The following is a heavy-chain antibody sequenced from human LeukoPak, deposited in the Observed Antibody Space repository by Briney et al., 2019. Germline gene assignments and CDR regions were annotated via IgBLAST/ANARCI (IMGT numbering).Heavy chain of an antibody. J-gene: IGHJ5*02. CDR3: AKDSGHYGGNSGWFDP. Sequence: PGGSLRLSCAASGFTFDDYGMSWVRQVPGKGLEWVSAISGSGGSTYYADSVKGRFTISRDNSKNTLYLQMNSLRAEDTAVYYCAKDSGHYGGNSGWFDPWGQGTLVTVSS. V-gene: IGHV3-23*01. CDR1: GFTFDDYG. D-gene: IGHD4-23*01. CDR2: ISGSGGST.